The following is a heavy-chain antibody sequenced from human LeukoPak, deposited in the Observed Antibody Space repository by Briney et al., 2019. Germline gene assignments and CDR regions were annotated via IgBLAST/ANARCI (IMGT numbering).Heavy chain of an antibody. Sequence: GGSLRLSCAASGFTFSSYAMHWVRQAPGKGLEWVAVISYDGSNKYYADSVKGRFTISRDNSKNTLYVQMNSLRAEDTAVYYCARDCGGDCIDAFDIWGQGTMVTVSS. CDR1: GFTFSSYA. D-gene: IGHD2-21*01. V-gene: IGHV3-30-3*01. CDR3: ARDCGGDCIDAFDI. CDR2: ISYDGSNK. J-gene: IGHJ3*02.